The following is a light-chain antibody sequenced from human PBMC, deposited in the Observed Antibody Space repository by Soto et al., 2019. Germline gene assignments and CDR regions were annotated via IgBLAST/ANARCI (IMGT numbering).Light chain of an antibody. J-gene: IGLJ1*01. CDR3: ASWDDSLSGYV. Sequence: QSVLTQPPSASGNPGQRLTISCSGSTSNILRNYVYWYRQLPGTAPRLLIFMNDQRPSGVPDRFSGSKSGTSASLAISGLRSEDEADYYCASWDDSLSGYVFGTGTKLTVL. CDR2: MND. V-gene: IGLV1-47*01. CDR1: TSNILRNY.